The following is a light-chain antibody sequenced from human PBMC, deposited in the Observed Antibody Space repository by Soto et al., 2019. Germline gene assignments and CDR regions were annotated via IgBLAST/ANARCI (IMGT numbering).Light chain of an antibody. Sequence: QSALTQPASVSGSPGQSITVSCTGSSSDFGDDKYVSWYQQQPGKGPNLLIYGVNSRPSGISNRFSGSKSGNTASLTISGLQVEEEAEYFCGSFTTSRIWVFGGGTKLPVL. V-gene: IGLV2-14*01. CDR2: GVN. J-gene: IGLJ3*02. CDR1: SSDFGDDKY. CDR3: GSFTTSRIWV.